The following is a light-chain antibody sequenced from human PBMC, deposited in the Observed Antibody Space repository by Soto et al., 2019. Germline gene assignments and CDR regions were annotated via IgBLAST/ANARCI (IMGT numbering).Light chain of an antibody. CDR2: EVS. V-gene: IGLV2-8*01. Sequence: QSVLTQPPSASGSPGQSVTISCTGTSGDVGGYNYVSWYQQHPGKAPKLMIFEVSERPSGVPDRFSASKSGNTASLTGSGLQAEDEADYYCSSYAGSNNYVFGTGTKLTVL. CDR1: SGDVGGYNY. CDR3: SSYAGSNNYV. J-gene: IGLJ1*01.